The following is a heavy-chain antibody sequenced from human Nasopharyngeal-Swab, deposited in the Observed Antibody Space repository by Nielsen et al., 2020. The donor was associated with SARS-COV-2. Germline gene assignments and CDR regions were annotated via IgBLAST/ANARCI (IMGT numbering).Heavy chain of an antibody. Sequence: ASVKVSCKASGYTFTSYDINWVRQATGQGLEWMGWMNPNSGNTGYAQKFQGRVTMTRNTSISTAYMELSSLRSEDTAVYYCARGSSWHEEIDYWGQGTLVTVSS. CDR3: ARGSSWHEEIDY. CDR1: GYTFTSYD. CDR2: MNPNSGNT. V-gene: IGHV1-8*01. D-gene: IGHD6-13*01. J-gene: IGHJ4*02.